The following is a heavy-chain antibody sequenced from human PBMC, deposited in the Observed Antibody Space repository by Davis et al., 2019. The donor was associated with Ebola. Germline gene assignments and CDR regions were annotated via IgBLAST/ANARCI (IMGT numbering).Heavy chain of an antibody. Sequence: ASVKVSCKASGYTFTGYYIHWVRQAPGQGLEWMGWINPNSGGTNYAQKFQGRVTMTRDKSTSTVYMELSRLRSDDTAVYYCAKTIGAYHPYYGMDVWGQGTTVTVSS. CDR2: INPNSGGT. J-gene: IGHJ6*02. V-gene: IGHV1-2*02. CDR1: GYTFTGYY. CDR3: AKTIGAYHPYYGMDV. D-gene: IGHD3-10*01.